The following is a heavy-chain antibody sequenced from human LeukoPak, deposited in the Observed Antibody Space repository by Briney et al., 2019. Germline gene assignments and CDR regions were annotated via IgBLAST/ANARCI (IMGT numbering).Heavy chain of an antibody. Sequence: SETLSLTCAVYGGSFSGYYWSWIRQPPGKGLEWIGEINHSGSTNYNPSLKSRVTISVDTSKNQFSLKLSSVTAADTAVYYCARGRTRPGVVVVAATPGVRAFRFDPWGQETLVTVSS. CDR3: ARGRTRPGVVVVAATPGVRAFRFDP. CDR2: INHSGST. CDR1: GGSFSGYY. D-gene: IGHD2-15*01. V-gene: IGHV4-34*01. J-gene: IGHJ5*02.